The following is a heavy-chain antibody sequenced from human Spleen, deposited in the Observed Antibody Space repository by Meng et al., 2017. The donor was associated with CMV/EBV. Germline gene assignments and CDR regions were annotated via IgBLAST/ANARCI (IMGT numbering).Heavy chain of an antibody. CDR1: GYIFNNYG. J-gene: IGHJ4*02. V-gene: IGHV1-18*01. CDR3: ARALHYDFWSSPYDS. Sequence: SGYIFNNYGFSWVRQAPGQGLEWMGWINTKNGDTQYAQNFQGRLTMTTDTSTNTAKMELISLTSDDTAVYYCARALHYDFWSSPYDSWGQGTLVTVSS. D-gene: IGHD3-3*01. CDR2: INTKNGDT.